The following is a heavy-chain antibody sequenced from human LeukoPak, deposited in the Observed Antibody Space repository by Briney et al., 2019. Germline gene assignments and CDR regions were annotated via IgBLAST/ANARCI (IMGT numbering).Heavy chain of an antibody. J-gene: IGHJ4*02. V-gene: IGHV3-23*01. CDR3: VRDPRFSENFDY. CDR1: GFTFSTFA. CDR2: IFPSGGEI. D-gene: IGHD3-10*01. Sequence: GGSLRLSCAASGFTFSTFAMIWVRQPPGKGLEWVSSIFPSGGEIHYADSVRGRFTISRDNSKSTLSLQMNSLRAEDTAVYYCVRDPRFSENFDYWGQGTLVTVSS.